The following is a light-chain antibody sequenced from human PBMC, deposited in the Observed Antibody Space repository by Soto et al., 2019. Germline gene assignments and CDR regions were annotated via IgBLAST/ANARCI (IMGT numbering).Light chain of an antibody. J-gene: IGKJ1*01. CDR2: DAS. Sequence: EIQMTQSPSTLSASVGDRVTITCRASQSISSWLAWFQQKPGKAPKLLMYDASSWESGVPSRFSGSGSGSEFTLTIRSLQPEDFATYYCKQDGTWLWTCGQGTKVDIK. CDR3: KQDGTWLWT. CDR1: QSISSW. V-gene: IGKV1-5*01.